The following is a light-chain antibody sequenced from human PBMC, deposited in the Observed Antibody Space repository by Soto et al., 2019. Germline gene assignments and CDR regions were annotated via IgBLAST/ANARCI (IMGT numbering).Light chain of an antibody. J-gene: IGLJ2*01. CDR3: SSYAGSYTLV. CDR2: DVS. V-gene: IGLV2-11*01. CDR1: SNDVGGYNF. Sequence: QSALTQPRSVSGSPGQSVTISCTGTSNDVGGYNFVSWYQQHPGKVPQLFIYDVSRRPSGVPDRFSGSKSGNTASLTISGLQAEYEADYYCSSYAGSYTLVFGGGTKLTVL.